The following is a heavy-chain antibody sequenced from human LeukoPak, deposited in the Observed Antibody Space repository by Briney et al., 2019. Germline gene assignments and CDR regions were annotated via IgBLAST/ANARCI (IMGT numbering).Heavy chain of an antibody. D-gene: IGHD6-13*01. J-gene: IGHJ5*02. CDR1: GGSISSYY. CDR3: ARESIAAAGVSFDP. CDR2: IYYSGST. Sequence: SETLSLTCTVSGGSISSYYWSWIRQPPGKGLEWIGYIYYSGSTNYNPSLKSRVTISVDTSKNQFSLKLSSVTAADTAVYYCARESIAAAGVSFDPWGQGTLVTVSS. V-gene: IGHV4-59*01.